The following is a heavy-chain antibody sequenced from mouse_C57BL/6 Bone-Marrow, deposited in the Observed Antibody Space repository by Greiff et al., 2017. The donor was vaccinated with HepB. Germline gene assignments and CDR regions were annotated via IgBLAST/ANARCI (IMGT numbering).Heavy chain of an antibody. CDR1: GYSITSGYY. D-gene: IGHD4-1*01. CDR2: ISYDGSN. CDR3: ATHWAMDY. Sequence: EVKLQESGPGLVKPSQSLSLTCSVTGYSITSGYYWNWIRQFPGNKLEWMGYISYDGSNNYNPSLKNRISITRDTSKNQFFLKLNSVTTEDTATYYCATHWAMDYWGQGTSVTVSS. V-gene: IGHV3-6*01. J-gene: IGHJ4*01.